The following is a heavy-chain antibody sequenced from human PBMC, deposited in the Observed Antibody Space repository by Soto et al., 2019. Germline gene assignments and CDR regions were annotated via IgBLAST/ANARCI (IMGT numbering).Heavy chain of an antibody. Sequence: QLQLQESGSGLVKPSQTLSLTCAVSGGYISGGYYSWSWIRQPPGKGLEWIGFIYNSGSTYYNSSLKCRVSLPVDRSKTHFLLILTSVTAAAPAVYYCATYLKFFQIWGQGTKGTVSS. V-gene: IGHV4-30-2*01. CDR3: ATYLKFFQI. CDR2: IYNSGST. CDR1: GGYISGGYYS. J-gene: IGHJ3*02.